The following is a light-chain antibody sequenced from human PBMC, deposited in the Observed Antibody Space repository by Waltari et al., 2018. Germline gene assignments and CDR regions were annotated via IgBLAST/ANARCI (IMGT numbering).Light chain of an antibody. CDR3: TSYTTTSTLVL. V-gene: IGLV2-14*03. CDR1: TSDIGGYNY. Sequence: QSALTQPASVSGSPGQSITISCTGTTSDIGGYNYVSWYQHHPGRAPTLMIYDVTDRPSGISLRFSGSKSGNTASLTIAGLRAEDEAYYYCTSYTTTSTLVLFGGGTKLTVL. CDR2: DVT. J-gene: IGLJ2*01.